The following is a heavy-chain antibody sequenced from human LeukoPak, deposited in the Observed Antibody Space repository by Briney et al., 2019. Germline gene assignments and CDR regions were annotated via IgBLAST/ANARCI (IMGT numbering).Heavy chain of an antibody. J-gene: IGHJ4*02. Sequence: ASVKVSCKASGYTFTGYYMHWVRQAPGQGLEWMGWINPNSGGTNYAQKFQGRVTMTRDTSISTAYMELSRLRSDDTAVYYCARVYYYDSSGQYYFDYWGQGTLVTVSS. CDR1: GYTFTGYY. V-gene: IGHV1-2*02. CDR3: ARVYYYDSSGQYYFDY. CDR2: INPNSGGT. D-gene: IGHD3-22*01.